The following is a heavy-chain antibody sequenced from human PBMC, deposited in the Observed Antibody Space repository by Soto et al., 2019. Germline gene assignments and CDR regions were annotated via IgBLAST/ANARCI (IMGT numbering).Heavy chain of an antibody. CDR3: ARRGIAAAGPQGDY. Sequence: QLQLQESGPGLVKPSETLSLTCTVSGGSISSSSYYWGWIRQPPGKGLEWIGSIYYSGSTYYNPSLKSRVTISVDTSKNQFSLKLSSVTAADTAVYYCARRGIAAAGPQGDYWGQGTLVTVSS. CDR1: GGSISSSSYY. J-gene: IGHJ4*02. V-gene: IGHV4-39*01. D-gene: IGHD6-13*01. CDR2: IYYSGST.